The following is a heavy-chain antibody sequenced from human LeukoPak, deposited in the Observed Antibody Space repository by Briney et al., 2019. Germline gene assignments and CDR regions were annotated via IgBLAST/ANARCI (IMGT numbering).Heavy chain of an antibody. J-gene: IGHJ6*02. V-gene: IGHV3-9*01. CDR2: ISWNSGSI. CDR3: AKDQGAIFGVVIINGGMDV. Sequence: GGSLRLSCAASGFTFDDYAMHWVRQAPGKGLEWVSGISWNSGSIGYADSVKGRFTISRDNAKNSLYLQMYSLRAEDTALYYCAKDQGAIFGVVIINGGMDVWGQGTTVTVSS. D-gene: IGHD3-3*01. CDR1: GFTFDDYA.